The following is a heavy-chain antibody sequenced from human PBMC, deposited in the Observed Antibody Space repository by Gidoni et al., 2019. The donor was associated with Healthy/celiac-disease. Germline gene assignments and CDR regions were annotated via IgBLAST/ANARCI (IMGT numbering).Heavy chain of an antibody. CDR1: GFTFSSYA. CDR2: ISGSGGST. Sequence: EVQLLESGGGLVQPGGSLRLSCAASGFTFSSYAMSWVRQAPGKGLEWVSAISGSGGSTYYADSVKGRFTISRDNSKNTLYLQMNSLRAEDTAVYYCATPPPGYSSSWYLGRMDYWGQGTLVTVSS. D-gene: IGHD6-13*01. V-gene: IGHV3-23*01. J-gene: IGHJ4*02. CDR3: ATPPPGYSSSWYLGRMDY.